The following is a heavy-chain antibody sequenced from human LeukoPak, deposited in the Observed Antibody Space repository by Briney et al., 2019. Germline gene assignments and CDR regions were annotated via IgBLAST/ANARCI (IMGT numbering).Heavy chain of an antibody. CDR3: ARGGTRVYSPSDY. CDR1: GFTFSTYW. Sequence: GGSLRLSCAGSGFTFSTYWMSWVRQAPGKGLDWVANIKQDGTDKYYVDSVKGRFTISRDNAKNLLYLQMNSLRAEDTAVYYCARGGTRVYSPSDYWGQGTRVTVSS. V-gene: IGHV3-7*01. D-gene: IGHD5-18*01. CDR2: IKQDGTDK. J-gene: IGHJ4*02.